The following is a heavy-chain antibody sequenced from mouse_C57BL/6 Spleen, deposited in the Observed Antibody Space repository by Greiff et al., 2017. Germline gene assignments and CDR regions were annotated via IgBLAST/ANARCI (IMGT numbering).Heavy chain of an antibody. CDR3: ARRGITTVVATGNYFDY. V-gene: IGHV2-9-1*01. CDR2: IWPGGGP. J-gene: IGHJ4*01. CDR1: GFSLTSYA. Sequence: QVQLQQSGPGLVAPSQSLSITCTVSGFSLTSYAISWVRQPPGKGLEWLGVIWPGGGPNYNSALKSRLSISKDNSKSQVFLKMNSLQTDDTARYYCARRGITTVVATGNYFDYWGQGTSVTVSS. D-gene: IGHD1-1*01.